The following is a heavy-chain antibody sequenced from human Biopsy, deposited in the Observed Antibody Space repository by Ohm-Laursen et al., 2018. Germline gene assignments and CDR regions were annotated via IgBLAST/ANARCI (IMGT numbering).Heavy chain of an antibody. Sequence: SDTLSLICAVSGYSVTNDYYWGWIRQPPGKGLEWIGNIYYDGITYYNPSLKSRVAMSVDTSKNQFSLRLTSVTAADTAVYYCARVAGGYAYYYGMDVWGQGTTVIVSS. CDR2: IYYDGIT. J-gene: IGHJ6*02. D-gene: IGHD5-12*01. CDR3: ARVAGGYAYYYGMDV. V-gene: IGHV4-38-2*01. CDR1: GYSVTNDYY.